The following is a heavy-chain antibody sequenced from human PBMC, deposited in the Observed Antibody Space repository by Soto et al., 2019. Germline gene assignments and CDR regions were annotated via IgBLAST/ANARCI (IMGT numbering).Heavy chain of an antibody. J-gene: IGHJ6*02. Sequence: QVQVVQSGVEVRRPGSSVKVSCKASGDTFKNCVISWVRQAPGQGLEWMGGIIPLFGTTDFAQRLQGRLTIATDESTTTAYMELSRLRSEDTATYYCAAELGFGKLWVVWGQGTTVIVSS. V-gene: IGHV1-69*01. D-gene: IGHD3-10*01. CDR3: AAELGFGKLWVV. CDR2: IIPLFGTT. CDR1: GDTFKNCV.